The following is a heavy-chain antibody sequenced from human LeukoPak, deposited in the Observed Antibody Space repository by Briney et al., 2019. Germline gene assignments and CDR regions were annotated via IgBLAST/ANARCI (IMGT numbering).Heavy chain of an antibody. CDR1: GYSISSGYY. CDR3: ARESIAARKGFDY. D-gene: IGHD6-6*01. V-gene: IGHV4-38-2*02. Sequence: SETLSLTCTVSGYSISSGYYWGWIRQPPGKGLEWIGSIYHSGSTYYNPSLKSRVTISVDTSKNQFSLKLSSVTAAATAVYYCARESIAARKGFDYWGQGTLVTVSS. J-gene: IGHJ4*02. CDR2: IYHSGST.